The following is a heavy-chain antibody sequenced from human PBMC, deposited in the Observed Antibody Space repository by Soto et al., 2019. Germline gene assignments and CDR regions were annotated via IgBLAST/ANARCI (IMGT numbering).Heavy chain of an antibody. Sequence: QVQLQESGPGLVKPSETLSLTCTVSGDSISNYYWTWIRQPPGKGLEWIGCFYNSGNTNYNPSLKSRVTISVDTSNHPFSLRVNSVTAADTAVYYCASTKQWLAFDYWGQGALVTVSS. D-gene: IGHD6-19*01. V-gene: IGHV4-59*01. CDR3: ASTKQWLAFDY. J-gene: IGHJ4*02. CDR1: GDSISNYY. CDR2: FYNSGNT.